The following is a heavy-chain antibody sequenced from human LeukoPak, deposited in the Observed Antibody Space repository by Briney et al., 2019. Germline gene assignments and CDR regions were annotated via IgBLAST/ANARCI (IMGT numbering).Heavy chain of an antibody. CDR3: ARMYDWSGAWFDP. D-gene: IGHD1-1*01. CDR2: INHSGST. V-gene: IGHV4-34*01. J-gene: IGHJ5*02. CDR1: GGSFRGYY. Sequence: ASETLSLTCAVYGGSFRGYYWSWIRQPPGKGVEWIGEINHSGSTNYNPSLKSRVTISVDTSKNQFSLKLSSVTAADTAVYYCARMYDWSGAWFDPWGQGTLVTVSS.